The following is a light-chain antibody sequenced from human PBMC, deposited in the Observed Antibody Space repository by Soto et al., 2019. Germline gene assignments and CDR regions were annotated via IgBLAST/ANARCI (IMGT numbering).Light chain of an antibody. Sequence: IVLPQSPGTLSFSPGERATLSCRASQSVSSIYLAWYQQKPGQAPSLLIYATSSRATGIPDRFSGSGSGTDFSLTISRLEPEDFAVYYCQQYGSSPITFGQGTRLEIK. J-gene: IGKJ5*01. V-gene: IGKV3-20*01. CDR2: ATS. CDR3: QQYGSSPIT. CDR1: QSVSSIY.